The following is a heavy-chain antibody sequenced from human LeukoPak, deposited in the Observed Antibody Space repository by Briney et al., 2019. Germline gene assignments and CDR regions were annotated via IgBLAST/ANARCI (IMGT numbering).Heavy chain of an antibody. CDR1: GFSLSTSGVG. Sequence: ESGPTLVNPTQTLTLTCTFSGFSLSTSGVGVGWIRQPPGKALEWLALIYWDDDKRYSPSLKSRLTITKDTSKNQVVVTLTNMDPVDTATYYCAHIGGALVPFDYWGQRTLVTVSS. CDR3: AHIGGALVPFDY. V-gene: IGHV2-5*02. CDR2: IYWDDDK. D-gene: IGHD1-26*01. J-gene: IGHJ4*02.